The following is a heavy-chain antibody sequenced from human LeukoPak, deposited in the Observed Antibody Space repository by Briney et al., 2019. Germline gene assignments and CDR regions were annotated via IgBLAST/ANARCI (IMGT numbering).Heavy chain of an antibody. D-gene: IGHD3-10*01. CDR3: ASYYYGSGSYSPLGY. Sequence: ASVKVSCKASGYTFTSYGISWVRQAPGQGLERMGWISAYNGNTNYAQKLQGRVTMTTDTSTSTAYMELRSLRSDDTAVSYCASYYYGSGSYSPLGYWGQGTLVTVSS. CDR2: ISAYNGNT. V-gene: IGHV1-18*01. CDR1: GYTFTSYG. J-gene: IGHJ4*02.